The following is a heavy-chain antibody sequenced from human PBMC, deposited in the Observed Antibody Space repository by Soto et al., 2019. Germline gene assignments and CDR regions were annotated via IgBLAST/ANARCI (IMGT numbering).Heavy chain of an antibody. CDR1: GFTYTSSA. D-gene: IGHD3-3*01. CDR3: AAASEFLSGYSNWFAP. J-gene: IGHJ5*02. V-gene: IGHV1-58*01. CDR2: IVVGSGKT. Sequence: TSAKLSCKAPGFTYTSSAVQWAQQSRGQRLEWRGWIVVGSGKTNYAQKFQERVTITRDMSTSTAYMELSSLRSEDTAVYYFAAASEFLSGYSNWFAPWGQGTLVTVS.